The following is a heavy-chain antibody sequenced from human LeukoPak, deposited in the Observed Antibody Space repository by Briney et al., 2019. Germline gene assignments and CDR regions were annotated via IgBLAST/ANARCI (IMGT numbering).Heavy chain of an antibody. CDR3: AKEDCSGGSCSEYFQH. V-gene: IGHV3-30*18. J-gene: IGHJ1*01. CDR1: GFTFSSYG. CDR2: ISYDGTNK. D-gene: IGHD2-15*01. Sequence: HPGGSLRLSCAASGFTFSSYGMHWVRQAPGKGLEWVAVISYDGTNKYYADSVKGRFTISRDNSKNTLDLQMNSLRAEDTAVYYCAKEDCSGGSCSEYFQHWGQGTLVTVSS.